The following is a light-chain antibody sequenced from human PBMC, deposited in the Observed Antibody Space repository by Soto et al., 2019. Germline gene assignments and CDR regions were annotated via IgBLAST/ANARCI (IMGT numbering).Light chain of an antibody. Sequence: DIQMIQSPSSLSAYLGDRVTITCRARQGISNYLAWYQQKPGRLPKLLLFGASTLQSGGPARFSGSGSGTLFTLTINRLLPEDVATYYCQKYDRAPFTFGHGTKVDFK. CDR1: QGISNY. V-gene: IGKV1-27*01. CDR2: GAS. J-gene: IGKJ3*01. CDR3: QKYDRAPFT.